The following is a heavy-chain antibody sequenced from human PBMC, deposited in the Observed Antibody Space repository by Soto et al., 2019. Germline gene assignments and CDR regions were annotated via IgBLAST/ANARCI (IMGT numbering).Heavy chain of an antibody. CDR1: GYTFTGYY. V-gene: IGHV1-2*04. Sequence: VASLKVSCKASGYTFTGYYMHWVRQAPGQGLEWMGWINPNSGGTNYAQKFQGWVTMTRDTSISTAYMELSRLRSDDTAVYYCARAVVVAAANYGMDVWGQGTTVTVSS. J-gene: IGHJ6*02. D-gene: IGHD2-15*01. CDR2: INPNSGGT. CDR3: ARAVVVAAANYGMDV.